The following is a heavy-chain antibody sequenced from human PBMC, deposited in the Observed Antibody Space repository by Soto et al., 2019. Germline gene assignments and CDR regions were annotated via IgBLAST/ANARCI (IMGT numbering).Heavy chain of an antibody. CDR3: ARDKAVRYYYYGMDV. J-gene: IGHJ6*02. CDR2: ISSSGSTI. Sequence: QAGGSLRLSCAASGFTFSSYEMNWVRQAPGKGLEWVSYISSSGSTIYYADSVKGRFTISRDNAKNSLYLQMSSLRAEDTAVYYCARDKAVRYYYYGMDVWGQGTTVTVSS. CDR1: GFTFSSYE. D-gene: IGHD4-4*01. V-gene: IGHV3-48*03.